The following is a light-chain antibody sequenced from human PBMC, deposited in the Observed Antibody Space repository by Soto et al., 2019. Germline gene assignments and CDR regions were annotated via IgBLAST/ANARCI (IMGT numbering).Light chain of an antibody. CDR3: EQYNNWWA. J-gene: IGKJ1*01. CDR1: QIVSIS. CDR2: GAS. V-gene: IGKV3-15*01. Sequence: EIMMTQSPATLSVSPGERATLACRASQIVSISLAWYQQKPGQAPRLIIDGASTRSTGIPARFNGSGSGTEFTLTINSVQSEDFAVHYCEQYNNWWAFGQGT.